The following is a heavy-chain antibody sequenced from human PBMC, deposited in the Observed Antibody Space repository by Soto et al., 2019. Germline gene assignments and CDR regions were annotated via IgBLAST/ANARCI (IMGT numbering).Heavy chain of an antibody. CDR1: GFTFDAYG. V-gene: IGHV3-9*01. J-gene: IGHJ4*02. CDR3: AKHVNHELWSGPGDYFDS. CDR2: ISWNSRDI. D-gene: IGHD3-3*01. Sequence: EVQLVESGGGLVQPGKSLRLSCVVSGFTFDAYGMHWVRQAPGKGLERVSGISWNSRDIGYADSVKGRLTISRDNAKNTLYLQMNSLRAEDTALYYCAKHVNHELWSGPGDYFDSWGQGTLVTVSS.